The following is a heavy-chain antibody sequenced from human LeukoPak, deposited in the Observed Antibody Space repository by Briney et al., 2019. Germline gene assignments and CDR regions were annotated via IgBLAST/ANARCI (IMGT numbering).Heavy chain of an antibody. V-gene: IGHV4-4*07. Sequence: NSSETLSLTCTVCGGPIRRYYGIWIRQPAGKGLEGIGRIYSRGSTNDNPSLKTRVTMSVDTSKNQFSLTLTSVTAADTAVYSCARGRYCSADICPGGDAFDMWGQGTMVSVSS. CDR3: ARGRYCSADICPGGDAFDM. CDR2: IYSRGST. CDR1: GGPIRRYY. D-gene: IGHD2-15*01. J-gene: IGHJ3*02.